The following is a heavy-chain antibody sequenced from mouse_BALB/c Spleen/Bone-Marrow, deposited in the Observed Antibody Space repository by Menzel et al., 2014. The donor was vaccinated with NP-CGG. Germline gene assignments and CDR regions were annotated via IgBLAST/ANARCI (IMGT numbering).Heavy chain of an antibody. CDR3: ARRRDYDYFDY. J-gene: IGHJ2*01. Sequence: DVMLVESGGDLVKPGGPLKLSCAASGFTFXNYGMSWVRQIPDKRLEWVATISSGGTYTFYPDSVKGRFTISRDNTKNTLTLQMTSLKSEDTAMYYCARRRDYDYFDYWGQGTTLTVSS. CDR2: ISSGGTYT. D-gene: IGHD2-4*01. V-gene: IGHV5-6*02. CDR1: GFTFXNYG.